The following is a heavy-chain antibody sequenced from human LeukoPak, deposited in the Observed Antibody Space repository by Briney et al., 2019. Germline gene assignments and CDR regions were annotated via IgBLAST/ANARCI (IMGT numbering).Heavy chain of an antibody. D-gene: IGHD3-22*01. CDR1: GFTFNNYG. V-gene: IGHV3-20*04. CDR3: ARLRNYDSSGYYFEIDY. Sequence: GESLRLSCAASGFTFNNYGMSWARQAPGKGLEWVSGINWNAVRVGYADSVKGRFTTSRDNAKNSLYLQMNSLRAEDTAFYYCARLRNYDSSGYYFEIDYWGQGTLVTVSS. J-gene: IGHJ4*02. CDR2: INWNAVRV.